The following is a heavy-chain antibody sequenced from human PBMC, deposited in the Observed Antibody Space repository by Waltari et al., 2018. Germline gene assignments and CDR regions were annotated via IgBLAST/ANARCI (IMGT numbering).Heavy chain of an antibody. J-gene: IGHJ2*01. CDR3: AKDVSGGAFDL. CDR1: GFTCRGKA. Sequence: EVQRLESGGGLVQPGGSLRLSCAASGFTCRGKAVSWVRQAQGKVLEWVSAIIGSGGSTYYADSVKGRFTISRDNSKNTLYLQMNSLRAEDTAVYYCAKDVSGGAFDLWGRGTLVTVSS. CDR2: IIGSGGST. D-gene: IGHD3-16*01. V-gene: IGHV3-23*01.